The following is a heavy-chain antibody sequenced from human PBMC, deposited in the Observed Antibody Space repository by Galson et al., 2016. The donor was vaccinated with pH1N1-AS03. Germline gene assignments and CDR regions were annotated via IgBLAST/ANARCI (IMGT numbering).Heavy chain of an antibody. CDR3: AKCNGYYIDY. CDR1: GYIFTSVW. D-gene: IGHD2-15*01. J-gene: IGHJ4*02. CDR2: IYTDDSDT. Sequence: SGAEVKKPGDSLTISCQASGYIFTSVWIGWVRQMPGKGLEWMGIIYTDDSDTRYSPSYQGKVTISADKSNSTAYLQWTSLKASDTAIYYFAKCNGYYIDYSGQENPVTVLS. V-gene: IGHV5-51*01.